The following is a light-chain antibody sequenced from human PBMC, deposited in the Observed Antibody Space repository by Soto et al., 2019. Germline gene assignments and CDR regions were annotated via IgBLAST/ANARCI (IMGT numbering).Light chain of an antibody. CDR2: EVT. CDR3: SSYTSTSTDV. J-gene: IGLJ1*01. Sequence: QSALTQPASVSGSLGQSITISCTGTSSDVGYYNYVSWYQQHPDKAPKLMIYEVTNRPSGVFNRFSGSKSGNTASLTISGLQPEDEADYYCSSYTSTSTDVFGTGTKLTVL. V-gene: IGLV2-14*01. CDR1: SSDVGYYNY.